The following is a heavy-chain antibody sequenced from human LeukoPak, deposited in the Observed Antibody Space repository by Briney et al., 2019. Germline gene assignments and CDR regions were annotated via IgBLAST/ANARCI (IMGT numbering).Heavy chain of an antibody. CDR3: ARVPKYYYDNSDYSGYYFDY. CDR2: IYYSGST. J-gene: IGHJ4*02. V-gene: IGHV4-39*01. Sequence: SETLSLTCTVSGGSIISSSYYWGWSRQPPGKGLEWMGSIYYSGSTYYNPSLKSRVTISVDTSKTQFSLKLRSVTAADPAVYYCARVPKYYYDNSDYSGYYFDYWGQGTLVTVSS. D-gene: IGHD3-22*01. CDR1: GGSIISSSYY.